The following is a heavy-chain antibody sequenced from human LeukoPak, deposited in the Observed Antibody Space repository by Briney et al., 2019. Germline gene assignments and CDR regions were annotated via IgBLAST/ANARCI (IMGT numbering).Heavy chain of an antibody. Sequence: TGGSLRLSCAASGFTFSSYGVHWVRQAPGKGLEWVAVIWYDGSNKYYADSVKGRSTISRDNSKNTLYLQMNSLRAEDTAVYYCARDGDYGDYAMYYFDYWGQGTLVTVSS. CDR3: ARDGDYGDYAMYYFDY. V-gene: IGHV3-33*01. D-gene: IGHD4-17*01. J-gene: IGHJ4*02. CDR2: IWYDGSNK. CDR1: GFTFSSYG.